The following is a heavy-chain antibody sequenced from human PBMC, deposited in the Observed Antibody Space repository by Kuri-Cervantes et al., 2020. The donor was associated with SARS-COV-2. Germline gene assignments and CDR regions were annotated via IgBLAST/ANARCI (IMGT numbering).Heavy chain of an antibody. J-gene: IGHJ4*02. CDR2: ISSSSSYI. V-gene: IGHV3-21*01. CDR3: ARDHGEYYFDY. CDR1: GFTFSSYS. Sequence: GESLKISCAASGFTFSSYSMNWVRQAPGKGLEWVSSISSSSSYIYYADSVKGRFTISRDNAKNSLYLQMNSLRAEDTAVYYCARDHGEYYFDYWGQGTLVTVSS. D-gene: IGHD4-17*01.